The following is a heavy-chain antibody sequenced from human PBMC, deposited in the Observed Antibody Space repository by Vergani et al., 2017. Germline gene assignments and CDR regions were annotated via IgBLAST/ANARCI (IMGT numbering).Heavy chain of an antibody. D-gene: IGHD6-13*01. CDR1: GGSLSGFY. Sequence: QVQLQQWGAGLLKPSETLSLTCAVSGGSLSGFYWSWNRQPPGKGLEWIGEINHSGITNYNPSLKRRLTMSVDTSKNQFSLQLSSVTAADTAVYYCARGPLYSTTWPFLLLDMDVWGQGTTVTVSS. CDR2: INHSGIT. CDR3: ARGPLYSTTWPFLLLDMDV. V-gene: IGHV4-34*01. J-gene: IGHJ6*02.